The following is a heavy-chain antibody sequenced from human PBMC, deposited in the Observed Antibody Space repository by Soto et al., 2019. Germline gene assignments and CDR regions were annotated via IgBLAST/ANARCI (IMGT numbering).Heavy chain of an antibody. CDR2: IIPILGIA. D-gene: IGHD4-4*01. Sequence: SVKVSCKASGGTFSSYTISWVRQAPGQGLEWMGRIIPILGIANYAQKFQGRVTITADKSTSTAYMELSSLRSEDTAVYYCARGMTTVTNAHNWFDPWGQGTLVTVSS. V-gene: IGHV1-69*02. J-gene: IGHJ5*02. CDR1: GGTFSSYT. CDR3: ARGMTTVTNAHNWFDP.